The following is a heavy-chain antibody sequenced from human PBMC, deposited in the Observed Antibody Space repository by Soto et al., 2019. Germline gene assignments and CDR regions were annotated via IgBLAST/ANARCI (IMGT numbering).Heavy chain of an antibody. CDR3: ARGPSGDKVHY. Sequence: SEALFLTGSVTGSFFTSEVACWSWMSQPPGEGLEWIGHIFDSGTTYTNPSLRSQVAISLDTSKNHFSLTLSSVTAADTAVYYCARGPSGDKVHYWGQGALVTVSS. CDR2: IFDSGTT. D-gene: IGHD7-27*01. V-gene: IGHV4-30-4*01. CDR1: GSFFTSEVAC. J-gene: IGHJ4*02.